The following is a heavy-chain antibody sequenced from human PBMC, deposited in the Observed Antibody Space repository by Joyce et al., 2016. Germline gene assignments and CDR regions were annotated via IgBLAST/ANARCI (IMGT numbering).Heavy chain of an antibody. CDR1: GYSFTSCW. J-gene: IGHJ5*02. CDR3: ARDENYYDSHPYNWFDP. CDR2: IDPSDTYT. Sequence: EVQLVQSGAEVKKPGESLRISCKGSGYSFTSCWISWVRQMPGKGLEWRGRIDPSDTYTNYGPSFQGHVTISADKPISTAYLEWSSLKASDTAMYYCARDENYYDSHPYNWFDPWGQGTLVTVSS. D-gene: IGHD3-22*01. V-gene: IGHV5-10-1*03.